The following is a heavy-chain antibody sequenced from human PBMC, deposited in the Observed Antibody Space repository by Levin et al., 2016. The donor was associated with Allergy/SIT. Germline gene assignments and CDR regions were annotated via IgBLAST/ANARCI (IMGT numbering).Heavy chain of an antibody. CDR3: ARDRGYKSGCPDY. CDR1: GFTFSSYT. J-gene: IGHJ4*02. V-gene: IGHV3-30-3*01. D-gene: IGHD6-19*01. CDR2: ISYDGTNK. Sequence: GESLKISCAASGFTFSSYTIHWVRQAPGKGLEWVALISYDGTNKYYADSVKGRFTISRDNSENTLYLQMNSLRAEDTALYYCARDRGYKSGCPDYWDQGTLVTVSS.